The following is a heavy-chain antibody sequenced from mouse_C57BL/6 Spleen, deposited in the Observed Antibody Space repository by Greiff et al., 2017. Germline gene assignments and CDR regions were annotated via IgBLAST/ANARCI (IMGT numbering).Heavy chain of an antibody. V-gene: IGHV1-55*01. CDR1: GYTFTSYW. J-gene: IGHJ4*01. Sequence: VQLQQPGAELVKPGASVKMSCTASGYTFTSYWITWVKQRPGQGLEWIGDIYPGSGSTNYNEKFKSKATLTVDTASSTAYMQLSSLTSEDAAVYYCANGYYYAMDYWGQGTSVTVSS. CDR2: IYPGSGST. CDR3: ANGYYYAMDY.